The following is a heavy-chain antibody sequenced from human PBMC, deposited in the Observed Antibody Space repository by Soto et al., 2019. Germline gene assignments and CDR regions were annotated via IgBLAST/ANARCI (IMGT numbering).Heavy chain of an antibody. CDR2: IVVGSGNT. J-gene: IGHJ6*03. D-gene: IGHD5-12*01. V-gene: IGHV1-58*01. CDR1: GFTFTSSA. CDR3: SAGRRGYDYFYYYYMDV. Sequence: ASVKVSCKASGFTFTSSAVQWVRQARGQRLEWIGWIVVGSGNTNYAQKFQERVTITRDMSTSTAYMELSSLRSEDTAVYYCSAGRRGYDYFYYYYMDVWGKGTTVTVSS.